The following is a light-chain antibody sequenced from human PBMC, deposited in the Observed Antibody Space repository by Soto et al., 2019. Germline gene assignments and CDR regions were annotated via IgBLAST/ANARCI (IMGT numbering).Light chain of an antibody. Sequence: EIVLTQSPGTLSLSPGERATLSCRASQSVTNSYLAWYQQKPGQAPRLLIYGASSRATGIPDRFSGSGSGTDFTLTISRLEPEDFAGYYFQQYGSSRWTFGQGTKVKIK. CDR3: QQYGSSRWT. J-gene: IGKJ1*01. V-gene: IGKV3-20*01. CDR1: QSVTNSY. CDR2: GAS.